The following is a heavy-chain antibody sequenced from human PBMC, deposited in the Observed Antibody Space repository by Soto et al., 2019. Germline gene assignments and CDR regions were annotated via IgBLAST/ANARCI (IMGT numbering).Heavy chain of an antibody. Sequence: QLQLQESGPGLVKPSETLSLTCTVSGGSISSSSYYWGWIRQPPGKGLEWIGSIYYSGSTYYNPSLKSRVTRSVDTSKNQFSLKLSSVTAADTAVYYCTSGSVGEYYYYGMDVWGQGTTVTVSS. CDR1: GGSISSSSYY. CDR3: TSGSVGEYYYYGMDV. D-gene: IGHD3-10*01. CDR2: IYYSGST. V-gene: IGHV4-39*01. J-gene: IGHJ6*02.